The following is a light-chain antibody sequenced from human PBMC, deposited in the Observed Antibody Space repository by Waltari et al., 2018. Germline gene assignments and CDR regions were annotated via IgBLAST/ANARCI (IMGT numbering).Light chain of an antibody. CDR3: SSFTSASTVGVI. J-gene: IGLJ2*01. CDR2: DVS. CDR1: SSDVRHYNY. V-gene: IGLV2-14*03. Sequence: QSALTQPASVSGSPGQSITISCTGTSSDVRHYNYVSWYQQRPGKAPKLMIYDVSYRPSGISSRFSGSKAGSTASLTIYGLQAEDEADYYCSSFTSASTVGVIFGGGTKLTVL.